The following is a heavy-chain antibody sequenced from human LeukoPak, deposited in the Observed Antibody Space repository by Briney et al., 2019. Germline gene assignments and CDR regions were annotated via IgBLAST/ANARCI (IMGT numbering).Heavy chain of an antibody. J-gene: IGHJ5*02. V-gene: IGHV4-34*01. D-gene: IGHD2-2*01. CDR3: ARGRDCSSTSCYRPPYWFDP. CDR2: INHSGST. Sequence: SETLSLTCAVYGGSFSGYYWSWIRQPPGKGLEWIGEINHSGSTNYNPSLKSRVTISVDTSKNQFSLKLSSVTAADTAVYYCARGRDCSSTSCYRPPYWFDPWGQGTLVTVSS. CDR1: GGSFSGYY.